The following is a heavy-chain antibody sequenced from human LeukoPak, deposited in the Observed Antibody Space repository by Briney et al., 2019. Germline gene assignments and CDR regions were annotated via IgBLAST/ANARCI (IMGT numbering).Heavy chain of an antibody. V-gene: IGHV3-7*03. CDR1: GFTFTNFW. CDR2: IKEDGSKK. CDR3: ARLRWGIAPGRDAFDH. Sequence: GGSLRLSCATSGFTFTNFWMSWVRQAPGKGLEWVANIKEDGSKKYYVDSVKDRFTISRDNTKTSLHLQMNSLRAEDTAVYYCARLRWGIAPGRDAFDHWGQGTMVTVSS. D-gene: IGHD6-13*01. J-gene: IGHJ3*01.